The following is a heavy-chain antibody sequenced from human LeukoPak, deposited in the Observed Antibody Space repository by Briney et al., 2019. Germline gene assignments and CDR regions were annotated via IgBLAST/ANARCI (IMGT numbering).Heavy chain of an antibody. CDR2: FYYRGST. V-gene: IGHV4-39*07. CDR1: GGFSSSPTSY. CDR3: ARMSGYDRGYFDY. J-gene: IGHJ4*02. Sequence: SETLSLTCTVSGGFSSSPTSYWGWFRQPPGKGLEWIASFYYRGSTYYNPSLKSRVTISVDTSKNQFSLRLTSVTAADTAVYYCARMSGYDRGYFDYWGQGTLVTVSS. D-gene: IGHD5-12*01.